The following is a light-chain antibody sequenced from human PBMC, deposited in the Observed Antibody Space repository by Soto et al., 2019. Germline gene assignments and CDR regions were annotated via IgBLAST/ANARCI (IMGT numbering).Light chain of an antibody. CDR3: QQYGRSPYT. Sequence: EIVLTQSAGTLSLSPGERATLSCRASPSVSSSYLAWYQQKPGQAPRLLIYGASSRATGIPDRFSGSGSGTDFTLTISRLEPEDFAVYYCQQYGRSPYTFGHGTKLEIK. V-gene: IGKV3-20*01. CDR2: GAS. J-gene: IGKJ2*01. CDR1: PSVSSSY.